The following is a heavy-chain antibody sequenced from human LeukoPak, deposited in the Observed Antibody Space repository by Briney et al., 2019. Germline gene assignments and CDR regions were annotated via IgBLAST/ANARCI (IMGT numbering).Heavy chain of an antibody. V-gene: IGHV3-33*01. CDR3: ARTMMTATVDY. J-gene: IGHJ4*02. CDR1: AFTFSNYG. CDR2: IWYDGSNE. D-gene: IGHD3-22*01. Sequence: GGSLRLSCAASAFTFSNYGMQLVRQAPGKGLEWVAVIWYDGSNEDYADSVKGRFTISRDNSKNTLYLQMNSLRAEDTAVYYCARTMMTATVDYWGQGTLVTVSS.